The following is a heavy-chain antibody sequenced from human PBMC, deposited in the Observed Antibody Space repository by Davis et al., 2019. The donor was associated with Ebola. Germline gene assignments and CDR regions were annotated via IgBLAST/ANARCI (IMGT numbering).Heavy chain of an antibody. J-gene: IGHJ4*02. CDR2: INPKSGAT. CDR3: ARGPAANAPLDY. V-gene: IGHV1-2*02. D-gene: IGHD2-2*01. Sequence: ASVKVSCKASGYTFTNFGINWVRQTPGQGLEWMGGINPKSGATTYAQRFQGRVTMTRDTSSGTAYMDLGSLKSDDTAVYYCARGPAANAPLDYWGQGTLVTVSS. CDR1: GYTFTNFG.